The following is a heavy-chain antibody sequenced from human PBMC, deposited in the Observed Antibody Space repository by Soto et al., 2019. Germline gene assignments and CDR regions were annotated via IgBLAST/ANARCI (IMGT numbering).Heavy chain of an antibody. V-gene: IGHV1-69*04. J-gene: IGHJ6*03. Sequence: SVKVSCKASGGTFSSYTISWVRQAPGQGLEWMGRIIPILGIANYAQKFQGRVTITADKSTSTAYMELSSLRSEDTAVYYCARETSKVYYYYYMDVWGKGTTVTVSS. CDR2: IIPILGIA. CDR1: GGTFSSYT. CDR3: ARETSKVYYYYYMDV.